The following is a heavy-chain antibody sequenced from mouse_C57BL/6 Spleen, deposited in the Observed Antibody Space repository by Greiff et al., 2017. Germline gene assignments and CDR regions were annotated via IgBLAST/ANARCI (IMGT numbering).Heavy chain of an antibody. CDR1: GYTFTSYG. V-gene: IGHV1-81*01. J-gene: IGHJ4*01. CDR2: IYPRSGNT. Sequence: LVESGAELARPGASVKLSCKASGYTFTSYGISWVKQRTGQGLEWIGEIYPRSGNTYYNEKFKGKATLTADKSSSTAYMELRSLTSEDSAVYFCARRGDYEAMDYWGQGTSVTVSS. CDR3: ARRGDYEAMDY.